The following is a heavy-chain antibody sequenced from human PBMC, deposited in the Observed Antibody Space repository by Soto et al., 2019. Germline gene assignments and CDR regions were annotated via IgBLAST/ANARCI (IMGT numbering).Heavy chain of an antibody. J-gene: IGHJ4*02. Sequence: QVQLVQSGAEVKKPGSSVKVSCKASGGTFSSYAISWVRQAPGQGLEWMGGIIPIFGTANYAQKFQGRVTITADESTGTAYRELSSLRSEDTAVYYCARSLGGDYGDYGRHFDYWGQGTLVTVSS. CDR2: IIPIFGTA. V-gene: IGHV1-69*12. D-gene: IGHD4-17*01. CDR3: ARSLGGDYGDYGRHFDY. CDR1: GGTFSSYA.